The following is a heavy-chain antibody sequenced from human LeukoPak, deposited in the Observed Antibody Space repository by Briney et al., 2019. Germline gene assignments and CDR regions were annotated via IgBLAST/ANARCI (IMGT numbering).Heavy chain of an antibody. CDR1: GGSISSYY. J-gene: IGHJ5*02. V-gene: IGHV4-59*12. Sequence: SETLSLTCTVSGGSISSYYWSWIRQPPGKGLEWIGYIYYSGSTNYNPSLKSRVTISVDTSKNQFSLKLSSVTAADTAVYYCARDGDTIFGVVIIPGHWFDPWGQGTLVTVSS. CDR2: IYYSGST. CDR3: ARDGDTIFGVVIIPGHWFDP. D-gene: IGHD3-3*01.